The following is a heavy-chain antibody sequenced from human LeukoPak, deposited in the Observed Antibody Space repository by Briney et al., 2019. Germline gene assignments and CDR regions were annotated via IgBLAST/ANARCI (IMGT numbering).Heavy chain of an antibody. D-gene: IGHD6-13*01. J-gene: IGHJ5*02. V-gene: IGHV4-34*01. CDR1: GGSFSGYY. CDR2: INHSGST. CDR3: ARHAARIAAADRNWFDP. Sequence: SETLSLTCAVYGGSFSGYYWSWIRQPPGKGLEWIGEINHSGSTNYNPSLESRVTISVDTSKNQFSLKLSSVTAADTAVYYCARHAARIAAADRNWFDPWGQGTLVTVSS.